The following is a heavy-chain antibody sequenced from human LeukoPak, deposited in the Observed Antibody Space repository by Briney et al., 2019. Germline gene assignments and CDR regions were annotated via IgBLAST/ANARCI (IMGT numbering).Heavy chain of an antibody. J-gene: IGHJ5*02. CDR1: GGSISSYY. D-gene: IGHD3-10*01. CDR2: IYTSVST. CDR3: ARIYYGSGSPAGWFDP. Sequence: PSETLSLTCTVSGGSISSYYWSWIRQSAGNGLEWIGRIYTSVSTNYNPSLKSRVTMSVDTSKNQFSLKLSSVTAADTAVYYCARIYYGSGSPAGWFDPWGQGTLVTVSS. V-gene: IGHV4-4*07.